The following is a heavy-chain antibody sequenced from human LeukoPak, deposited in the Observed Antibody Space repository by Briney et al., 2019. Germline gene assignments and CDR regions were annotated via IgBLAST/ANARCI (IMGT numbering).Heavy chain of an antibody. D-gene: IGHD3-3*01. CDR2: ISGSGGST. J-gene: IGHJ4*02. V-gene: IGHV3-23*01. CDR3: AKDWNYFDY. CDR1: GFSFNSYA. Sequence: GGSLRLSCAASGFSFNSYAMSWVRQAPGKGLEWVSSISGSGGSTFYSNSVKGRVTISRDNSKNMLYLQMNSLRAEDTAVYYCAKDWNYFDYWGQGTLVTVSS.